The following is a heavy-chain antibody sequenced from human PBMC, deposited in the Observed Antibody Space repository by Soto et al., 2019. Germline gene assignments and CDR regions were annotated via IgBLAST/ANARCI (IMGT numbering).Heavy chain of an antibody. J-gene: IGHJ4*01. D-gene: IGHD3-22*01. CDR3: ARDLSSGYQTFYFDY. CDR1: GYLINSGYS. Sequence: LSLTCKVSGYLINSGYSWGWIRQSPGKGLEWIGSTSYDGKSYYKPSLKSRVVMSVDLANNQFSLRLRSVTAADTAVYYCARDLSSGYQTFYFDYWGQGTPVTVSS. V-gene: IGHV4-38-2*02. CDR2: TSYDGKS.